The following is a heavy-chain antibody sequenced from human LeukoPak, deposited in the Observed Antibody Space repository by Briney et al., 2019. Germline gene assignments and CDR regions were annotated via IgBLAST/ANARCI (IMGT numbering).Heavy chain of an antibody. Sequence: SETLSLTCTVSGGSISESTNFWGWIRRPPGKEMEWIVSLHHSGRTYYNPSLKSRVTISEDSTKNQISLKMTSVTVADTAVYYCAREFYDISAGYSAQGDVFDVWGQGTVVTVSS. CDR1: GGSISESTNF. V-gene: IGHV4-39*07. D-gene: IGHD3-9*01. CDR2: LHHSGRT. J-gene: IGHJ3*01. CDR3: AREFYDISAGYSAQGDVFDV.